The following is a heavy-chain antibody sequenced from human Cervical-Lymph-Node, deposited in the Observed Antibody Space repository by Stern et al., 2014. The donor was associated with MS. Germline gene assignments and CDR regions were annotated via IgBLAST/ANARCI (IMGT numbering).Heavy chain of an antibody. CDR1: GFSLNTSGVG. CDR2: IDWEEAK. CDR3: TRSLAGVFDY. J-gene: IGHJ4*02. V-gene: IGHV2-70*17. Sequence: QVTLRESGPALVKPTQTLTLTCTFSGFSLNTSGVGVAWIRQPPGKALEWLGRIDWEEAKFYRTSLKTRLTLSKDTSRNQVVLRMANMDPLDSATYFCTRSLAGVFDYWGQGSLVTVSS.